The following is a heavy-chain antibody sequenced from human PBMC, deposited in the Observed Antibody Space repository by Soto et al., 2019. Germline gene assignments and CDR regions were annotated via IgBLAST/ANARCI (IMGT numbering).Heavy chain of an antibody. Sequence: SETLSLTCDVCGGSFSGYDCGWVRQAPGKGLEWIVDINLSGSPNYNPSLQSRVSVSLDSSKTHFSLKLSSVTAADTAVYYCETFPPEGRTATPRGDDAFDLCGQGTLVTVSS. CDR1: GGSFSGYD. CDR3: ETFPPEGRTATPRGDDAFDL. J-gene: IGHJ3*01. CDR2: INLSGSP. V-gene: IGHV4-34*01. D-gene: IGHD3-10*01.